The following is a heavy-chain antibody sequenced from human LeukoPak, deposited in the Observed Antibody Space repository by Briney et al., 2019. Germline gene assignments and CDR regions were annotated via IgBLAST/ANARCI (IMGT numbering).Heavy chain of an antibody. Sequence: SETLSLTCTVSGGSISSSDYYWSWIRQSPVKGLEWIGYIYFSGTTSYNPSLKSRLTISIDTSNNHFSLSLRSVTAADTAVYYRARWFYYGSGRRQFDYWGQGTLVTVSS. CDR3: ARWFYYGSGRRQFDY. D-gene: IGHD3-10*01. CDR1: GGSISSSDYY. V-gene: IGHV4-30-4*01. CDR2: IYFSGTT. J-gene: IGHJ4*02.